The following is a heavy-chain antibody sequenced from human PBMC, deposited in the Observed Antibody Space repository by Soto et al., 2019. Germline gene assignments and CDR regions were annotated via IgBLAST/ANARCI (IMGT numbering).Heavy chain of an antibody. J-gene: IGHJ4*02. Sequence: VGSLRLSCASSVFTFSSYPMDCVRQSPGKWLEWVAVISYDGSNKYYADSVRGRFTISRDNSKNTLYVQMNSLRADDTAVYYCQRVGEKAVGGYLGGLFDYWXQ. V-gene: IGHV3-30-3*01. CDR3: QRVGEKAVGGYLGGLFDY. CDR1: VFTFSSYP. CDR2: ISYDGSNK. D-gene: IGHD2-21*02.